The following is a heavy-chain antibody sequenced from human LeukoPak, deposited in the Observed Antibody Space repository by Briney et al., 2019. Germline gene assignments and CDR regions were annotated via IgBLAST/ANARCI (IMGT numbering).Heavy chain of an antibody. J-gene: IGHJ1*01. Sequence: GGSLRLSCAASGFTFSSYGMHWVREAPGKGLEWVAVISYDGSNKYYADSVKGRFTISRDNSKNTLYLQMNSLRAEDTAVYYCAKAGSSWYLSPIFQHWGQGTLVTVLS. CDR3: AKAGSSWYLSPIFQH. D-gene: IGHD6-13*01. V-gene: IGHV3-30*18. CDR1: GFTFSSYG. CDR2: ISYDGSNK.